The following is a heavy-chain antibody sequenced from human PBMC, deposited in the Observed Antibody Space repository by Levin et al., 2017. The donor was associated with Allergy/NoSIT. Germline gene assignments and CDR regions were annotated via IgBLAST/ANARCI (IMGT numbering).Heavy chain of an antibody. V-gene: IGHV3-33*01. D-gene: IGHD3-3*01. CDR1: GFTFSSYG. Sequence: GGSLRLSCAASGFTFSSYGMHWVRQAPGKGLEWVAVIWYDGSNKYYADSVKGRFTISRDNSKNTLYLQMNSLRAEDTAVYYCARDHSIRREFTIFGVETYYYYYMDVWGKGTTVTVSS. CDR3: ARDHSIRREFTIFGVETYYYYYMDV. J-gene: IGHJ6*03. CDR2: IWYDGSNK.